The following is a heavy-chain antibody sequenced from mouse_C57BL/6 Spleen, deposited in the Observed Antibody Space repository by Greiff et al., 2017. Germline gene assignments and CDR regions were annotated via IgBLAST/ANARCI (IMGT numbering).Heavy chain of an antibody. Sequence: EVHLVESGGGLVQPKGSLKLSCAASGFSFNTYAMNWVRQAPGKGLEWVARIRSKSNNYATYYADSVKDRFTISRDDSESMLYLQMNNLKTEDTAMYYCVRHGVARYFDVWGTGTTVTVSS. CDR2: IRSKSNNYAT. D-gene: IGHD1-1*01. CDR3: VRHGVARYFDV. CDR1: GFSFNTYA. J-gene: IGHJ1*03. V-gene: IGHV10-1*01.